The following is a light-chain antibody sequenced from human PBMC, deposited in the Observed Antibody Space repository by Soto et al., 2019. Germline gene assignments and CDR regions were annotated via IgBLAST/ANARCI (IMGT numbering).Light chain of an antibody. CDR1: SSNIGSNT. J-gene: IGLJ2*01. Sequence: QSVLTQPPSASGTPGQRVIISCSGSSSNIGSNTVNWYQQLPRTAPKLLIYSNNERPSGVPERFSGSKFGTSASLAISGLQSEDEADYYCASWDDSLNGPVFGGGTKLTVL. CDR3: ASWDDSLNGPV. CDR2: SNN. V-gene: IGLV1-44*01.